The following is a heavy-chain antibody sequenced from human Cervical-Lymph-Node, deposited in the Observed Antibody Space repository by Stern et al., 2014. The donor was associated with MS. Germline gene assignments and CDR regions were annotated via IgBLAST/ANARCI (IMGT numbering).Heavy chain of an antibody. CDR1: GASVGSTSYY. CDR2: IYYSGST. Sequence: QLQLQESGPGLVKPSETLSLTCTVSGASVGSTSYYWGWIRQPPGQGLEWIGYIYYSGSTTYNPSLKSRVTISVDMSKNQFSLKLKSVTAADTAIYYCARGRLQLWVSDSWGQGTLVTVSS. V-gene: IGHV4-61*05. CDR3: ARGRLQLWVSDS. D-gene: IGHD5-18*01. J-gene: IGHJ4*02.